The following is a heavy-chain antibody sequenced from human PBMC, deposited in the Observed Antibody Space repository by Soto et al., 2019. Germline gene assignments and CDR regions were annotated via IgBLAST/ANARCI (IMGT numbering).Heavy chain of an antibody. CDR3: ARDLVGGSGSYLDY. V-gene: IGHV4-31*03. D-gene: IGHD3-10*01. CDR2: IYYSGST. Sequence: SETLSLTCTVSGGSISSGGYYWSWIRQHPGKGLEWIGYIYYSGSTYYNPSLKSRVTISVDTSKSQFSLKLSSVTAADTAVYYCARDLVGGSGSYLDYWGQGTLVTVS. J-gene: IGHJ4*02. CDR1: GGSISSGGYY.